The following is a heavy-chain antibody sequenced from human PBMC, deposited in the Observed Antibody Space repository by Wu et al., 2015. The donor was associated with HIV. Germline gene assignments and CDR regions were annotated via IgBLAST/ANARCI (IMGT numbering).Heavy chain of an antibody. CDR3: AINTDSVATSLYSLGV. Sequence: QVQLVQSGAEVKKPGSSVKVSCKASGGTFSTFGISWVRQAPGQGLEWLGRIVPLFDAPNHARKFQGRLTITTDELRTTAYMELSSLRSEDTAVYYCAINTDSVATSLYSLGVWGQGTVVTVSS. CDR1: GGTFSTFG. V-gene: IGHV1-69*05. CDR2: IVPLFDAP. D-gene: IGHD5-12*01. J-gene: IGHJ6*02.